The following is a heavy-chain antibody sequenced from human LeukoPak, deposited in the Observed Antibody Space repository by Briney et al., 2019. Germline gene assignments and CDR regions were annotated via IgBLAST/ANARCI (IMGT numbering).Heavy chain of an antibody. CDR1: GGSISSGGYY. CDR3: ISDSSGWGLIDY. CDR2: IYYSGST. V-gene: IGHV4-31*08. Sequence: SETLSLTCTVSGGSISSGGYYWSWIRQHPGKGLEWIGYIYYSGSTYYNPSLKSRVTISVDTSKNQFSLKLSSVTAADTAVYYCISDSSGWGLIDYWGQGTLVTVSS. D-gene: IGHD6-19*01. J-gene: IGHJ4*02.